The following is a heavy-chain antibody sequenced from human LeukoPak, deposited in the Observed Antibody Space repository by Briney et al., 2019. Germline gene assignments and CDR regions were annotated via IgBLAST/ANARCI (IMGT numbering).Heavy chain of an antibody. V-gene: IGHV3-30*03. CDR3: ARAYNNDAFDI. J-gene: IGHJ3*02. Sequence: GGSLRLSCAASGFTFSSYGMHWVRQAPGKGLEWVAVISYDGSNKYYADSVKGRFTISRDNAKNSLYLQMNSLRAEDTAVYYCARAYNNDAFDIWGQGTMVTVSS. CDR1: GFTFSSYG. D-gene: IGHD1-1*01. CDR2: ISYDGSNK.